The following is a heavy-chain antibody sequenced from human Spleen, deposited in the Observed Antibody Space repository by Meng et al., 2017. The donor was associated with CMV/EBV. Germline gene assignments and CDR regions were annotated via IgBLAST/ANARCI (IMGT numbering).Heavy chain of an antibody. D-gene: IGHD5-24*01. V-gene: IGHV4-59*01. CDR2: IYYSGST. CDR1: GGSISGFY. Sequence: GSLRLSCTVSGGSISGFYWNWIRQPPGKGLEWIGYIYYSGSTNYNPSLKSRVTISVDTSKNQFSLKLSSVTAADTALYYCARARDGYTLDYWGQGTLVTVSS. CDR3: ARARDGYTLDY. J-gene: IGHJ4*02.